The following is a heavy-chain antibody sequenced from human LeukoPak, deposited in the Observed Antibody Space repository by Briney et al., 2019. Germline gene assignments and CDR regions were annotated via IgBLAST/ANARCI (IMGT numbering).Heavy chain of an antibody. J-gene: IGHJ4*02. CDR3: AKSLGVSLWFGELRYFDY. Sequence: GGSLRLSCAASGFTFSSYGMSWVRQAPGKGLEWVSAISGSGGSTYYADSVKGRFTISRDNSKNTLYLQMNSLRAEDTAVYYCAKSLGVSLWFGELRYFDYWGQGTLVTVSS. CDR2: ISGSGGST. V-gene: IGHV3-23*01. D-gene: IGHD3-10*01. CDR1: GFTFSSYG.